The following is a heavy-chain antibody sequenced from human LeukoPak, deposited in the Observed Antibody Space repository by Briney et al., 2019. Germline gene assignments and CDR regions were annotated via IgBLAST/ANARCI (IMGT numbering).Heavy chain of an antibody. CDR2: INSDGSST. Sequence: PGGSLRLSCAASGFTLSSYWMHWVRQAPGKGLVWVSRINSDGSSTSYADSVKGRFTISRDNAKNTLYLQMNSLRAEDTAVYYCARDDRYSAFDYWGQGTLVAVSS. CDR1: GFTLSSYW. D-gene: IGHD5-18*01. CDR3: ARDDRYSAFDY. J-gene: IGHJ4*02. V-gene: IGHV3-74*01.